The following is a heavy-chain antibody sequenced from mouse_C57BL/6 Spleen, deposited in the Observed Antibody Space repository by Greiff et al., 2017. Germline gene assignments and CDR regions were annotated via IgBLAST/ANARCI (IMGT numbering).Heavy chain of an antibody. CDR2: INPGSGGT. CDR1: GYAFTNYL. D-gene: IGHD3-1*01. CDR3: ARKGSTGY. Sequence: VQLQQSGAELVRPGTSVKVSCKASGYAFTNYLIEWVKQRPGQGLEWIGVINPGSGGTNYNEKFKGKATLTADKSSRSAYMQLSSLTSDDAAFYFGARKGSTGYWGQVTTLTVSS. V-gene: IGHV1-54*01. J-gene: IGHJ2*01.